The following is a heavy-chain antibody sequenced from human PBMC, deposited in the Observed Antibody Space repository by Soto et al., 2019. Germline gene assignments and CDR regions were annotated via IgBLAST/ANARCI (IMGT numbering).Heavy chain of an antibody. CDR2: ISKSGGDT. CDR3: AKDTYSSSWYF. V-gene: IGHV3-23*01. CDR1: GFTFTNYA. Sequence: VQLLESGGGLVQPGGSLRLSCAASGFTFTNYAMSWVRQDPTKGLEWVSSISKSGGDTYYADSVKGRFTISRDNSKNTLYLQMNGLRAEDTALYFCAKDTYSSSWYFWGQGTLVTVSS. J-gene: IGHJ4*02. D-gene: IGHD2-2*01.